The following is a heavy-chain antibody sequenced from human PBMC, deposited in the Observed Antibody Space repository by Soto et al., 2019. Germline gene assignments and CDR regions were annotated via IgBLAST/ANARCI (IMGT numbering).Heavy chain of an antibody. Sequence: PGGSLRLSCAASGFTFSSYAMSWVRQAPGKGLEWVSAISGSGGSTYYADSVKGRLTISRDNAKRSLYLQMMSLTAEDTAIYYCVRGGGGGLFDPWGQGTMVTVSS. J-gene: IGHJ5*02. CDR2: ISGSGGST. D-gene: IGHD2-15*01. CDR1: GFTFSSYA. V-gene: IGHV3-23*01. CDR3: VRGGGGGLFDP.